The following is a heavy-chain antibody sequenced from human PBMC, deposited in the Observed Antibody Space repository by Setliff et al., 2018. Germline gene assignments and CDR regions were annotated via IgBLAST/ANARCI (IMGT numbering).Heavy chain of an antibody. CDR3: ARRETYYKFWSDYYAY. D-gene: IGHD3-3*01. J-gene: IGHJ4*02. CDR2: IYYSGST. V-gene: IGHV4-39*07. Sequence: SETLSLSCTVAGGSISSSSYYWGWVRQPPGKGLEWIGSIYYSGSTYYNPSLKSRVTISVDTSKNQFSLNLSFVTAADTAVYYCARRETYYKFWSDYYAYWGQGTLVTVSS. CDR1: GGSISSSSYY.